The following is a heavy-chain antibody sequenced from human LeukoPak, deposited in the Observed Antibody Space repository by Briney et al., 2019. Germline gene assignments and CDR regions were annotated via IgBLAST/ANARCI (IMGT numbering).Heavy chain of an antibody. D-gene: IGHD6-6*01. CDR1: GFTLSTYT. J-gene: IGHJ4*02. CDR2: ISSSDTYI. CDR3: ARGLSGYASSLGY. Sequence: GGSPRLSCAASGFTLSTYTMNWVRQTPGKGLEWVSSISSSDTYIYYADSVKGRFTISRDNAKNTLYLQMNSLRAEDTAVYYCARGLSGYASSLGYWGQGTLVTVSA. V-gene: IGHV3-21*01.